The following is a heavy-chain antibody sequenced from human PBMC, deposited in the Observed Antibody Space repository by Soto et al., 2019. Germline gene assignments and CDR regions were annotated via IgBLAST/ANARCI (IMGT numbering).Heavy chain of an antibody. Sequence: SETLSLTCAVYGGSFSGYYWSWIRQPPGKGLEWIGEINDSGSTNYKPSLKSRVTISVDTSKNQFSLKVSSVTAADTAVYYCARRRGSSHWYKVHWFATWGQGTLVTVSS. CDR1: GGSFSGYY. CDR3: ARRRGSSHWYKVHWFAT. V-gene: IGHV4-34*01. D-gene: IGHD6-13*01. J-gene: IGHJ5*02. CDR2: INDSGST.